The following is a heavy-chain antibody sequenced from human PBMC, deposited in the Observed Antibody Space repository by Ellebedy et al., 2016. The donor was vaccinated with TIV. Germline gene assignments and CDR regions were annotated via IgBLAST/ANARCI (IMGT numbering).Heavy chain of an antibody. CDR3: ARVFEGSYYAGVYYYYGMDV. Sequence: ASVKVSCKASGYTFTGYYMHWVRQAPGQGLEWMGWINPNSGGTNYAQKFQGRVTMTRDTSISTAYMELSRLRSDDTAVYYCARVFEGSYYAGVYYYYGMDVWGQGTTVTVSS. J-gene: IGHJ6*02. D-gene: IGHD1-26*01. CDR2: INPNSGGT. CDR1: GYTFTGYY. V-gene: IGHV1-2*02.